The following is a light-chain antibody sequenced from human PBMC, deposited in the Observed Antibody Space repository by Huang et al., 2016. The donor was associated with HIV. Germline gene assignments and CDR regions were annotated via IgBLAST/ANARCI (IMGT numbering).Light chain of an antibody. CDR2: WAS. CDR3: QQYYSTPWT. J-gene: IGKJ1*01. Sequence: DIVMTQSPDSLAVSLGERTTINCKSSQSVLHSSDNKNYLAWYQQKTRQPPNLLLYWASTRESGVPDRFSGSGSGSDFTLTISSLQAEDVAIYYCQQYYSTPWTFGQGTKVKI. CDR1: QSVLHSSDNKNY. V-gene: IGKV4-1*01.